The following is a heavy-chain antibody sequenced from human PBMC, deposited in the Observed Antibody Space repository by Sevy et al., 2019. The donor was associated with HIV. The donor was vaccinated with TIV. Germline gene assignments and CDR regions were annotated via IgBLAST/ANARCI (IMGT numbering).Heavy chain of an antibody. V-gene: IGHV3-48*03. CDR2: ISQSGDTT. J-gene: IGHJ4*02. CDR1: GFSFNSYE. CDR3: ARDLSPAATVMPHFDY. D-gene: IGHD2-15*01. Sequence: GGSLRLSCAASGFSFNSYEMNWVRQAPGKGLEWVSSISQSGDTTYYSDSVKGRFTISRDNANNSLYLQMSSLRAEDTAVYYCARDLSPAATVMPHFDYWGQGTLVADSS.